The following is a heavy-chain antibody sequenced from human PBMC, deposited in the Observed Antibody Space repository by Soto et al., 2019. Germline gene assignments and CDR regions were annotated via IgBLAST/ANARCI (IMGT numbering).Heavy chain of an antibody. CDR3: ARGGYDFWSGYYYYYYGMDV. D-gene: IGHD3-3*01. Sequence: TLSLTCTVSGGSISSGGYYWSWIRQHPGKGLEWIGYIYYSGSTNYNPSLKSRVTISVDTSKNQFSLKLSSVTAADTAVYYCARGGYDFWSGYYYYYYGMDVWGQGTTVTVSS. CDR1: GGSISSGGYY. V-gene: IGHV4-31*03. J-gene: IGHJ6*02. CDR2: IYYSGST.